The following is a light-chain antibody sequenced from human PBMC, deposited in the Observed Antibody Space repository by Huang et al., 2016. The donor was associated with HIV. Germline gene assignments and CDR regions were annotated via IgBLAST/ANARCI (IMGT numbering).Light chain of an antibody. CDR3: QQYNNWPPWT. Sequence: EIVMTQSPVILSVSPGERATLSCRASQSVGSNLAWYQQNPGQAPRLLIYGASTRATGIPVRFSGSGSGTEFTLTISSLHSEDFAVYHCQQYNNWPPWTFGQGTKVEMK. V-gene: IGKV3-15*01. CDR1: QSVGSN. CDR2: GAS. J-gene: IGKJ1*01.